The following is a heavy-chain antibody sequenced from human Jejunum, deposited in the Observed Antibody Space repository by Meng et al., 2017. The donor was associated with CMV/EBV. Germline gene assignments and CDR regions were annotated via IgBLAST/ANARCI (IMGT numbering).Heavy chain of an antibody. CDR3: TRDSRYAFHI. CDR2: SNTDGSVT. CDR1: EIALSVYS. V-gene: IGHV3-74*01. Sequence: CVASEIALSVYSMHWGRQAPGKGLVWVSRSNTDGSVTSYADSVKGRFTISRDNAKNTLFLQLNSLRAEDTAVYYCTRDSRYAFHIWGQGTMVTVSS. D-gene: IGHD2/OR15-2a*01. J-gene: IGHJ3*02.